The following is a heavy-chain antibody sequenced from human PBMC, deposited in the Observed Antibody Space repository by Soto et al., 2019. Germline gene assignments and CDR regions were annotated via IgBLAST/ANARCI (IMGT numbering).Heavy chain of an antibody. CDR2: ISSSSSTI. CDR3: ARKLDYDILTGYYRYYGMDV. J-gene: IGHJ6*02. Sequence: GGSLRLSCAASGFTFSSYSMNWVRQAPGKGLEWVSYISSSSSTIYYADSVKGRFTISRDNAKNSLYLQMNSLRDEDTAVYYCARKLDYDILTGYYRYYGMDVWGQGTTVTVSS. V-gene: IGHV3-48*02. D-gene: IGHD3-9*01. CDR1: GFTFSSYS.